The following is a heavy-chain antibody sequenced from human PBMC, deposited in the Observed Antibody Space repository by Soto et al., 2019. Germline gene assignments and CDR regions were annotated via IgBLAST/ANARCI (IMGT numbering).Heavy chain of an antibody. Sequence: QVRLQESGPGLVKPSETLSLTCTVSGASISNYYWNWIRQPAGKGLECLGRIYASGTTTYNPSLRSRVTMSVDTSKNQFSLNLNSVTAADTAVDYCARESRSELGTVEYWGQGTLVTVSS. J-gene: IGHJ4*02. D-gene: IGHD1-1*01. CDR3: ARESRSELGTVEY. CDR1: GASISNYY. CDR2: IYASGTT. V-gene: IGHV4-4*07.